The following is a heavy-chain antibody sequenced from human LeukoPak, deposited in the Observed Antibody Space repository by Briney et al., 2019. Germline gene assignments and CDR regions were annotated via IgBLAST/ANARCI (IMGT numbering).Heavy chain of an antibody. D-gene: IGHD6-19*01. CDR3: AASLAVAGSLFDTDY. CDR1: GYTFTGYY. Sequence: GASVKVSCKASGYTFTGYYMHWVRQAPGQGLEWMGWINPNSGGTNYAQKFQGRVTMTRDTSISTAYMELSRLRSDGTAVYYCAASLAVAGSLFDTDYWGQGTLVTVSS. CDR2: INPNSGGT. V-gene: IGHV1-2*02. J-gene: IGHJ4*02.